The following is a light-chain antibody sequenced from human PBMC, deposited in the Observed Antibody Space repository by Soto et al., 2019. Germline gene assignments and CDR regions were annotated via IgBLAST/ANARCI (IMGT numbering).Light chain of an antibody. CDR2: GAS. Sequence: EIVLTQSPGTLSLSPGERATLSCRASQSVSSSYLAWYQQKPGQAPRLLISGASSRATGIPDRFSGSGSGTDFTLTISRLEPDDFAVYYYQQYGRSPPTFGQGTKVEIK. CDR1: QSVSSSY. V-gene: IGKV3-20*01. CDR3: QQYGRSPPT. J-gene: IGKJ1*01.